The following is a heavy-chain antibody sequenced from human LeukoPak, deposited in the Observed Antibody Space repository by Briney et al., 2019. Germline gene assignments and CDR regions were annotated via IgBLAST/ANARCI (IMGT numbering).Heavy chain of an antibody. V-gene: IGHV3-23*01. D-gene: IGHD3-16*02. J-gene: IGHJ4*02. CDR1: RFTFSSYN. Sequence: GGSLRLSCAASRFTFSSYNMNWVRQAPGKGLEWVSGVNGNGGSTSYADSVKGRFTIFRDNSKNTVYLQMNSLRVEDTAVYYCAKSLYGGCDYWGQGTVVTVSS. CDR3: AKSLYGGCDY. CDR2: VNGNGGST.